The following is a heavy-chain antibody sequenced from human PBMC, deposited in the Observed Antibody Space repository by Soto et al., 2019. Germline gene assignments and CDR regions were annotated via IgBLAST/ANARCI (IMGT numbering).Heavy chain of an antibody. CDR2: INHSGST. CDR1: GGSFSGYY. CDR3: ARDRRAYCSSTSCHRASWFDP. D-gene: IGHD2-2*01. V-gene: IGHV4-34*01. J-gene: IGHJ5*02. Sequence: SETLSLTCAVYGGSFSGYYWSWIRQPPGKGLEWIGEINHSGSTNYNPSLKSRVTISVDTSKNQFSLKLGSVTAADTAVYYCARDRRAYCSSTSCHRASWFDPWGQGTLVTVSS.